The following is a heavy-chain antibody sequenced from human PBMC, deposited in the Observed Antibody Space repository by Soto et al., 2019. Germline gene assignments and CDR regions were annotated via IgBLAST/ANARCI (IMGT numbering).Heavy chain of an antibody. V-gene: IGHV3-21*04. CDR2: ISSSSSYT. D-gene: IGHD6-13*01. CDR3: AYSSTPFDY. Sequence: GGSLRLSCAASGFTFSSYSMNWVRQAPGKRLEWVSSISSSSSYTYYADSVKGRFTISRDNSKNTLYLQMNSLRAEDTAVYYCAYSSTPFDYWGHGTLVTVSS. J-gene: IGHJ4*01. CDR1: GFTFSSYS.